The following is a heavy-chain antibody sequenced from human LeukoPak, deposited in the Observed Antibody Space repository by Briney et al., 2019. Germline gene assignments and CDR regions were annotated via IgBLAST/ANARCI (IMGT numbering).Heavy chain of an antibody. CDR3: ARGYYEPFQS. CDR1: GVSLRTSTYY. Sequence: SGTLSLTCNVSGVSLRTSTYYWNWIRQSPGTGLEWIGCVSDTGTTKYNPSLKSRVTISVDTSKNHFSLILMSVTAADTAVYYCARGYYEPFQSWGQGTLVTVSS. J-gene: IGHJ4*02. V-gene: IGHV4-61*03. D-gene: IGHD3-16*01. CDR2: VSDTGTT.